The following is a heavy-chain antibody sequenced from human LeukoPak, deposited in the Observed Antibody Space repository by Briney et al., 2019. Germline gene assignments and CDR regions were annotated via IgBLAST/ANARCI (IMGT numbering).Heavy chain of an antibody. CDR2: INHSGST. CDR3: ARAPLLRYFEY. CDR1: GGSFSGYY. D-gene: IGHD3-9*01. V-gene: IGHV4-34*01. J-gene: IGHJ4*02. Sequence: SETLSPTCAVYGGSFSGYYWSWIRQPPGKGLEWIGEINHSGSTNYNPSLKSRVTISVDTSKNQFSLKLSSVTAADTAVYYCARAPLLRYFEYWGQGTLVTVSS.